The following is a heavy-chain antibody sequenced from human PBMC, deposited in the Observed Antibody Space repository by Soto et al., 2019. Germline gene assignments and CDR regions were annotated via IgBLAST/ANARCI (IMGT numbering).Heavy chain of an antibody. V-gene: IGHV3-13*01. Sequence: GGSLRLSCEASAFTFSGFDMHWVRQPTGKGLEWVSSIGTAGDTYYAVSVKGRFTISRDNAKNSLSLQMNSLRAGDMAVYFCAKSQEIGTHFFDSWGQGTQVTVSS. J-gene: IGHJ4*02. CDR2: IGTAGDT. D-gene: IGHD6-13*01. CDR1: AFTFSGFD. CDR3: AKSQEIGTHFFDS.